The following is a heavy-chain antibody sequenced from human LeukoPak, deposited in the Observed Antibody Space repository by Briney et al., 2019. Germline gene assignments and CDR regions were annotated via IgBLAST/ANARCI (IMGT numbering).Heavy chain of an antibody. CDR3: ARDIGILEWSYYFDY. J-gene: IGHJ4*02. Sequence: GGSLRLSCAASGFTFSSYAMHWVRQAPGKGLEWVAVISYDGSNKYYADSVKGRFTISRDNSKNTLYLQMNSLRAEDTAVYYCARDIGILEWSYYFDYWGQGTLVTVSS. V-gene: IGHV3-30-3*01. CDR1: GFTFSSYA. CDR2: ISYDGSNK. D-gene: IGHD3-3*01.